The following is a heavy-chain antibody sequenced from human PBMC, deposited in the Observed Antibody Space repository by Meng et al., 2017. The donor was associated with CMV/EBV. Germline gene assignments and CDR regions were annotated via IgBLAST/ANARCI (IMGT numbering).Heavy chain of an antibody. CDR2: IHHSGSN. J-gene: IGHJ5*02. V-gene: IGHV4-34*02. CDR1: GGFFSGYY. Sequence: QVQVRQWGAGLLKPSETLSLTCAVYGGFFSGYYWSWIRQPPGKGLEWIGEIHHSGSNNYNPSLKSRVTISVDTSKNQFSLKLSSVTAADTAVYYCARGGNWFDPWGQGTLVTVSS. CDR3: ARGGNWFDP.